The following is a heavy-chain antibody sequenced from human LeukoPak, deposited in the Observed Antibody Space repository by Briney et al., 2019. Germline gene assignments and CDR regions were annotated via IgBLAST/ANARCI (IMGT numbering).Heavy chain of an antibody. D-gene: IGHD1-26*01. CDR1: GGTFSSYA. J-gene: IGHJ4*02. V-gene: IGHV1-69*13. Sequence: ASVKVSCKASGGTFSSYAISWVRQAPGQGLEWMGGIIPIFGTANYAQKFQGRVTITADESTSTAYMELSSLRSEDTAVYYCARGGGELPYPDYWGQGTLVTVSS. CDR2: IIPIFGTA. CDR3: ARGGGELPYPDY.